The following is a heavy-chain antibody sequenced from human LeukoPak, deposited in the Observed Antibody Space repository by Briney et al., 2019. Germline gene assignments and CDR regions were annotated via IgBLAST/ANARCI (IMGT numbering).Heavy chain of an antibody. J-gene: IGHJ4*02. V-gene: IGHV4-4*02. D-gene: IGHD6-6*01. Sequence: SETLSLTCAVSGGSISSSNWWSWVRQPPGKGLEWIGEIYHSGSTNYNPSLKSRVTISVDTSKNQFSLKLSSVTAADTAVYYCARKRAARAAFDYWGQGTLVTVSS. CDR1: GGSISSSNW. CDR3: ARKRAARAAFDY. CDR2: IYHSGST.